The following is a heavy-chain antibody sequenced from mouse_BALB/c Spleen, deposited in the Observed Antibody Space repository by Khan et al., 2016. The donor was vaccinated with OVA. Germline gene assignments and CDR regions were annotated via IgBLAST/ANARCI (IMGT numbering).Heavy chain of an antibody. CDR2: ISYSGST. J-gene: IGHJ4*01. CDR3: AKKNYDGYAMDY. D-gene: IGHD2-4*01. Sequence: EVQLQEPGPGLVKPSQSLSLTCTVTGYSITSNYAWNWIRQFPGNKLEWMGYISYSGSTSYNPSLKSRISITRDTSKNQFFLQLNSVTTEETATYSCAKKNYDGYAMDYWGQGTSVTVSS. CDR1: GYSITSNYA. V-gene: IGHV3-2*02.